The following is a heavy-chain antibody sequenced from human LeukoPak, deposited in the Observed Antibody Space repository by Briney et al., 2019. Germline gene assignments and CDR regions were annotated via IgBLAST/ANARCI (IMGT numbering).Heavy chain of an antibody. CDR2: IYYTGST. V-gene: IGHV4-39*01. J-gene: IGHJ4*02. CDR1: GGSIRSSTYY. Sequence: SETLSLTCTVSGGSIRSSTYYWAWFRQPPGKGLEWIGTIYYTGSTYYKPSLKSRISMSVDTSKNEFSLKLSSVTAADTAVYYCGRNYDDTNGYTDWGQGTLVTVSS. CDR3: GRNYDDTNGYTD. D-gene: IGHD3-22*01.